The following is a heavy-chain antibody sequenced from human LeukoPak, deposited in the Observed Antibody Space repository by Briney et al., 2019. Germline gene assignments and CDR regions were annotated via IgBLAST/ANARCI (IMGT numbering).Heavy chain of an antibody. D-gene: IGHD3-9*01. CDR1: GYTFTSYA. CDR3: ARGTDWGPLDFDF. J-gene: IGHJ4*02. V-gene: IGHV1-3*01. Sequence: GASVKVSCKASGYTFTSYAMHWVGQAPGQRLEWMGWINAGNGNTKYSQKFQGRVTITRDTSASTAYMELSSLRSEDTAVYYCARGTDWGPLDFDFWGRGTQVTVSS. CDR2: INAGNGNT.